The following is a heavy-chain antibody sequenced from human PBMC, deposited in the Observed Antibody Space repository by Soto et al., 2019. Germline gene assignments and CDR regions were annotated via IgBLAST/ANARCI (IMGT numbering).Heavy chain of an antibody. V-gene: IGHV3-73*02. J-gene: IGHJ6*02. CDR2: IRSKANGYAT. CDR3: TRNLGANYGMDV. CDR1: GLPFSGSI. Sequence: EVQLVESGGGLVQPGGYLKVSCAASGLPFSGSIIHWVRQAPGKGLEWVGRIRSKANGYATAYGAAVKGRFTISRDESKNTVYLQMSSLQSDDTAVYYCTRNLGANYGMDVWGQGTTVTVSS. D-gene: IGHD1-26*01.